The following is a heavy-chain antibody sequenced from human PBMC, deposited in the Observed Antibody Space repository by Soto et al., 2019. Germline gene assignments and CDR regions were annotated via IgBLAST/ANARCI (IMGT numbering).Heavy chain of an antibody. Sequence: EVHLVESGGGLVQPGVSLRLSCAASGFTFSSYWMHWVRQAPGKGLVWVSRINSDGSSTYYADSVKGRFPISRDNAKNTLSPQMHSLRAEDTAVYYWATHLPNYGGQGTLVTVSS. CDR1: GFTFSSYW. V-gene: IGHV3-74*01. CDR2: INSDGSST. CDR3: ATHLPNY. J-gene: IGHJ4*02.